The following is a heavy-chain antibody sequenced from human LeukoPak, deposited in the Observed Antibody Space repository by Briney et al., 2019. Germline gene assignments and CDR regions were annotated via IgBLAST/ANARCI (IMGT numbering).Heavy chain of an antibody. CDR1: GFTFSSYA. V-gene: IGHV3-23*01. CDR2: ISGSGGST. Sequence: GGSLRLSCAASGFTFSSYAMSWVRQAPGKGLEWVSAISGSGGSTYYADSVKGRFTISRDNSKNTLYLQMNSLRGEDTAVYYCARGGYCSSTSCYSSSLPRFDPWGQGTLVTVSS. D-gene: IGHD2-2*01. CDR3: ARGGYCSSTSCYSSSLPRFDP. J-gene: IGHJ5*02.